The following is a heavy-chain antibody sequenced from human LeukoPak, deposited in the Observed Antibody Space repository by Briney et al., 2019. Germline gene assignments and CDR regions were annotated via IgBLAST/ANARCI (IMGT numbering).Heavy chain of an antibody. V-gene: IGHV3-7*04. CDR3: ARDSGLRAFDL. Sequence: GGSLRLSCAASGFPFSVYWMSWVRQAPGKGLEWVADIKQDESARYYVDSVRGRFTISRDNAKSSVSLQMNSLRVDDTAVYYCARDSGLRAFDLWGRGTLVTVSS. CDR2: IKQDESAR. J-gene: IGHJ2*01. CDR1: GFPFSVYW. D-gene: IGHD3-10*01.